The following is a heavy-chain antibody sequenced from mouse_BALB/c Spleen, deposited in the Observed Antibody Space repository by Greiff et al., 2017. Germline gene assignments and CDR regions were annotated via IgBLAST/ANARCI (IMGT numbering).Heavy chain of an antibody. CDR3: ASYGSSPYYAMDY. V-gene: IGHV14-3*02. Sequence: EVQLQQSGAELVKPGASVKLSCTASGFNIKDTYMHWVKQRPEQGLEWIGRIDPANGNTKYDPKFQGKATITADTSSNTAYLQLSSLTSEDTAVYYCASYGSSPYYAMDYWGQGTSVTVSS. J-gene: IGHJ4*01. D-gene: IGHD1-1*01. CDR2: IDPANGNT. CDR1: GFNIKDTY.